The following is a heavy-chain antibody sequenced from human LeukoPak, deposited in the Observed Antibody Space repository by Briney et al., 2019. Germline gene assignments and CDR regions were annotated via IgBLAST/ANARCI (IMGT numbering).Heavy chain of an antibody. J-gene: IGHJ4*02. CDR2: INPNSGGT. V-gene: IGHV1-2*02. Sequence: ASVKVSCKVSGYTLTELSMHWVRQAPGQGLEWMGWINPNSGGTNYGQKFQGRVTMTRDTSISTAYMELSRLRSDDTAVYYCARVGEWYSSGWYFFDYRGQGTLVTVSS. CDR1: GYTLTELS. CDR3: ARVGEWYSSGWYFFDY. D-gene: IGHD6-19*01.